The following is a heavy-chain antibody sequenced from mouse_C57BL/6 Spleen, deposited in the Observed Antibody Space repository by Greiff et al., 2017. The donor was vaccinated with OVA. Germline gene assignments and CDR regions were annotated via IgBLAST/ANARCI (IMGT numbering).Heavy chain of an antibody. CDR2: ISNLAYSI. J-gene: IGHJ3*01. V-gene: IGHV5-15*01. CDR1: GFTFSDCG. Sequence: EVQGVESGGGLVQPGGSLKLSCAASGFTFSDCGMAWVRQAPRKGPEWVAFISNLAYSIYYADTVTGRFTISRENAKNTLYLEMSSLRSEDTAMYYCARGDYYGSSPAWFAYWGQGTLVTVSA. D-gene: IGHD1-1*01. CDR3: ARGDYYGSSPAWFAY.